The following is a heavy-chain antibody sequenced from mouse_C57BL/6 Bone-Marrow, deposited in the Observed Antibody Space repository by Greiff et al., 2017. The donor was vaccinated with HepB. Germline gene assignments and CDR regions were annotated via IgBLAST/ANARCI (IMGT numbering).Heavy chain of an antibody. CDR1: GFSLTSYA. V-gene: IGHV2-9-1*01. D-gene: IGHD1-1*01. CDR3: ARKGNYYGSSPYYYAMDY. CDR2: IWTGGGT. Sequence: VQGVESGPGLVAPSQSLSITCTVSGFSLTSYAISWVRQPPGKGLEWLGVIWTGGGTNYNSALKSRLSISKDNSKSQVFLKMNSLQTDDTARYYCARKGNYYGSSPYYYAMDYWGQGTSVTVSS. J-gene: IGHJ4*01.